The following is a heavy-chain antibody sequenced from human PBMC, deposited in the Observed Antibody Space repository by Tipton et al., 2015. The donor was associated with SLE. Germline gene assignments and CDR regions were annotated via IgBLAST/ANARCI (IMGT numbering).Heavy chain of an antibody. D-gene: IGHD1-26*01. J-gene: IGHJ6*02. CDR3: ARLSGSEPAV. CDR1: ADSIRRPY. V-gene: IGHV4-59*08. Sequence: TLSLTCSVSADSIRRPYWSWIRQPPGKGLEWIGYIYYTGDTNYNPSPKSRVTISADTSKNQISLMLSSVTAADTAVYYCARLSGSEPAVWGQGTTVTVSS. CDR2: IYYTGDT.